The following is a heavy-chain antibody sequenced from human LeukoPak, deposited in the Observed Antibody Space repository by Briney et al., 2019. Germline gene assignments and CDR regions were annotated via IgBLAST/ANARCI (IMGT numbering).Heavy chain of an antibody. V-gene: IGHV3-30-3*01. J-gene: IGHJ4*02. CDR3: AGSLPRPRELNVLLWFGELQLGDY. D-gene: IGHD3-10*01. CDR1: GFTFSSYT. CDR2: ISYDGSNK. Sequence: HPGGSLRLSCAASGFTFSSYTIHWVRQAPGKGLEWVAVISYDGSNKYYADSVKGRFTISRDNSKNTLYLQMNSLRAEDTAVYYCAGSLPRPRELNVLLWFGELQLGDYWGQGTLVTVSS.